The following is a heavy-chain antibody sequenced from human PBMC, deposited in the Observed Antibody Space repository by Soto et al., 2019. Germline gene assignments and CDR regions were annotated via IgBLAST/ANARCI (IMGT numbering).Heavy chain of an antibody. CDR2: IVVGSGNT. CDR1: GFTFTSSA. J-gene: IGHJ5*02. CDR3: ERYVATSPAGWFEP. D-gene: IGHD3-10*02. V-gene: IGHV1-58*02. Sequence: SVKVSCKASGFTFTSSAMQWVRQARGQRLEWIGWIVVGSGNTNYAQKFQERVTITRDMSTSTAYMELSSLRSEDTAVYYCERYVATSPAGWFEPWGQGIPVTVSS.